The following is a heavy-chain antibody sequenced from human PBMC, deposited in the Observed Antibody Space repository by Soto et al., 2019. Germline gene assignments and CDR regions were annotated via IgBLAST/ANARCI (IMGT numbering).Heavy chain of an antibody. CDR1: GGSISSYY. CDR3: ATSRYCSGGSCSAWFDP. CDR2: IYYSGST. Sequence: SETLSLTCTVSGGSISSYYWSWIRQPPGKGLEWIGYIYYSGSTNYNPSLKSRVTISVDTSKNQFSLKLSSVTAADTAVYYCATSRYCSGGSCSAWFDPWGQGTLVTVSS. D-gene: IGHD2-15*01. V-gene: IGHV4-59*01. J-gene: IGHJ5*02.